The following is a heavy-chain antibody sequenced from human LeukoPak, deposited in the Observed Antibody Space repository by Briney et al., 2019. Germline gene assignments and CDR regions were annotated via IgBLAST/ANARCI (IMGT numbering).Heavy chain of an antibody. V-gene: IGHV4-38-2*01. J-gene: IGHJ1*01. D-gene: IGHD2-2*01. Sequence: SETLSLTCAVSGYSISSGYYWGWIRQPPEKGLEWIGSIYHSGSTYYNPSLKSRVTISVDTSKNQFSLKLSSVTAADTAVYYCARQGIVVVPAARVQYFQHWARAPWSPSPQ. CDR2: IYHSGST. CDR3: ARQGIVVVPAARVQYFQH. CDR1: GYSISSGYY.